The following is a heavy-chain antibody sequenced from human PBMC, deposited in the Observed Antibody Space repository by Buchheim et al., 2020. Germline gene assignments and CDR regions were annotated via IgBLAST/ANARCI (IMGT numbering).Heavy chain of an antibody. Sequence: QVQLQESGPGLVKPSETLSLTCTVSGGSMSRYYWSWMRQSPGKGLEWIGYIFYSGSTNYNPALKSRVTISVDMSNKQLSLKLNSVTAADTAVYYCARHRALGYCSSLNCYSFDPWGQGIL. V-gene: IGHV4-59*08. CDR1: GGSMSRYY. CDR2: IFYSGST. J-gene: IGHJ5*01. CDR3: ARHRALGYCSSLNCYSFDP. D-gene: IGHD2-2*01.